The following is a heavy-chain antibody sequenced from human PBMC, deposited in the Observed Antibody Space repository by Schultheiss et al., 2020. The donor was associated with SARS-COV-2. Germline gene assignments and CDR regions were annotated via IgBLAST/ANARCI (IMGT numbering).Heavy chain of an antibody. J-gene: IGHJ5*02. CDR1: GDSVSSGDFY. CDR3: ARVKQQLYVWFDP. D-gene: IGHD6-13*01. CDR2: IYYSGST. V-gene: IGHV4-30-4*01. Sequence: SETLSLTCTVSGDSVSSGDFYCSWVRQPPGKGLEWIGYIYYSGSTYYNPSLKSRVTISVDTSKNQFSLKLSSVTAADTAVYYCARVKQQLYVWFDPWGQGTLVTVSS.